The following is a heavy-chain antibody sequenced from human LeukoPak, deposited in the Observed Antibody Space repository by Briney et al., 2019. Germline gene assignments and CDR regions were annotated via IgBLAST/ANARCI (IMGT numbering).Heavy chain of an antibody. J-gene: IGHJ6*03. CDR2: IYPGDSDT. V-gene: IGHV5-51*01. Sequence: GESLKISCKGSGYSFTSYWIGWVRQMPGKGLEWMGIIYPGDSDTTYRPSFHGQVPISADKSISTAYLQWSSVKASDTAMYYCARAGDSSGYYPYYYYYYMDVWGKGTTVTVSS. CDR3: ARAGDSSGYYPYYYYYYMDV. CDR1: GYSFTSYW. D-gene: IGHD3-22*01.